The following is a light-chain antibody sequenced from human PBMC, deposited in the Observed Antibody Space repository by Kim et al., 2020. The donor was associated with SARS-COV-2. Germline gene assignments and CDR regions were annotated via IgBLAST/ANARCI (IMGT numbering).Light chain of an antibody. CDR2: GAS. J-gene: IGKJ1*01. Sequence: EIVMTQSPATLSVSPGERATLSCRASQSISSNLAWYQQKPGQGPRLLIYGASNRATGIPARFSGSGSGTEFILTISSLQSEDFAVYYCQQYNNWPPWTFGQGTKVEIK. CDR3: QQYNNWPPWT. V-gene: IGKV3-15*01. CDR1: QSISSN.